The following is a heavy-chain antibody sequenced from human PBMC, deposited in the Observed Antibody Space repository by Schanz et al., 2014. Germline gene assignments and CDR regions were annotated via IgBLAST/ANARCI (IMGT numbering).Heavy chain of an antibody. V-gene: IGHV3-7*01. D-gene: IGHD2-2*01. CDR3: ERFQSPHQPFDY. CDR1: GFTFSSYW. CDR2: IKQDGSER. Sequence: LVESGGGLVQPGGSLRLSCAASGFTFSSYWMSWVRQAPGKGLEWVANIKQDGSERYYVDSVKGRFTISRDNAKNSLYLQMNSLRAEDTAVYYCERFQSPHQPFDYWGQGTLVTVSS. J-gene: IGHJ4*02.